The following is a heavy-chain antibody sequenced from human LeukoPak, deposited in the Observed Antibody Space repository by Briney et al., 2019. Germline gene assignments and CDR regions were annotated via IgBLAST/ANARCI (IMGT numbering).Heavy chain of an antibody. CDR3: ARPRRYCSGGRCYNYYYGMDV. J-gene: IGHJ6*02. CDR2: IYPGDSDT. V-gene: IGHV5-51*01. CDR1: GYSFSNYW. Sequence: GGSLQISCQGSGYSFSNYWIGWVRQMPGKGLEWMGIIYPGDSDTRYSPSFQGQVTISADKSISTAYLQWSSLKASDTAMYYCARPRRYCSGGRCYNYYYGMDVWGQGTTVTVSS. D-gene: IGHD2-15*01.